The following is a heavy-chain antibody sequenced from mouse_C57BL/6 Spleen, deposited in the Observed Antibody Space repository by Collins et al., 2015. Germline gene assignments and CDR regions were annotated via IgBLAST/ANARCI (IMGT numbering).Heavy chain of an antibody. CDR1: GYTFTDYN. J-gene: IGHJ1*03. CDR2: INPNNGGS. V-gene: IGHV1-18*01. Sequence: EVQLQQSGPELVKPGASVKIPCKASGYTFTDYNMDWVKQSHGKSLEWIGDINPNNGGSIYNQKFKGKATLTVDKSSSTAYMELRSLTSEDTAVYYCARDPRTTVVATYWYFDVWGTGTTVAVSS. CDR3: ARDPRTTVVATYWYFDV. D-gene: IGHD1-1*01.